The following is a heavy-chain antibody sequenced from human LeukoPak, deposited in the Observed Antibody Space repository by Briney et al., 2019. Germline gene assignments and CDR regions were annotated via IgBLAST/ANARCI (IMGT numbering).Heavy chain of an antibody. CDR2: ISSSSRYI. Sequence: GGSLRLSCAASGFTFSSYSMNWVRQAPGKVLEWVSSISSSSRYIYYADSVKGRFTISRDNDKNSLYLQMNSLRAEDTAVYYCARDMEDIVVVPAAAYYYYYGMDVWGQGTTVTVSS. CDR1: GFTFSSYS. D-gene: IGHD2-2*01. J-gene: IGHJ6*02. V-gene: IGHV3-21*01. CDR3: ARDMEDIVVVPAAAYYYYYGMDV.